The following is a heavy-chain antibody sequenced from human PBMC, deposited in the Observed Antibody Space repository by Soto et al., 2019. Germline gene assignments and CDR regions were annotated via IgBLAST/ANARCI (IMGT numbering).Heavy chain of an antibody. J-gene: IGHJ4*02. CDR2: ISWNSGSI. D-gene: IGHD3-22*01. Sequence: PGWSLRLSCAASGFTFDDYAMHWVRQAPGKGLEWVSFISWNSGSIGYADSVKGRFTISRDNAKNSLYLQMNSLRAEDTALYYCAKDMRYDSSSGTSIDYWGQGTLVTVSS. CDR1: GFTFDDYA. CDR3: AKDMRYDSSSGTSIDY. V-gene: IGHV3-9*01.